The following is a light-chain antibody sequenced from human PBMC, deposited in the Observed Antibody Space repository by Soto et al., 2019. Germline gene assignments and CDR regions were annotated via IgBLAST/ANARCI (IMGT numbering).Light chain of an antibody. J-gene: IGKJ5*01. V-gene: IGKV1-9*01. CDR3: QQLAGFPIT. Sequence: DIHLTQSQSFLSASVGYRVTITCRASQGISTYLAWYQQKPGKAPNLLIYTASTLQTGVPSRFSGSAFGTEFTLTISSLQPEDFATYYCQQLAGFPITFGQGTRLEIK. CDR1: QGISTY. CDR2: TAS.